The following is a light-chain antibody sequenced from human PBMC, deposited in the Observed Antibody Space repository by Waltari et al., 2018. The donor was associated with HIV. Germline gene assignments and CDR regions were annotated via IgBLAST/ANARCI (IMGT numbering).Light chain of an antibody. CDR3: LQHNSFPRT. J-gene: IGKJ2*01. CDR2: AAS. Sequence: DIQMTQSPSSLSASVGDRVTITCRASHDIRNDLGWYQQSPGKAPERLLYAASSVQSGVPSRFSGSGSGTEFTLTISSLQPEDFATYYCLQHNSFPRTCGQGTKLEIK. V-gene: IGKV1-17*01. CDR1: HDIRND.